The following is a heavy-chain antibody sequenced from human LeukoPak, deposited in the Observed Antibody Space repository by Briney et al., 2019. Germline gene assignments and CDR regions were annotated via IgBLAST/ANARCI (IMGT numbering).Heavy chain of an antibody. Sequence: SETLSLARTVSGGSISSSSYCWGWIRRPPGKGLEWIGSIYYSGSTYYNPSLKSPVTISVDTSTNQFSLKMSSVTAADTAVYYCARSPSNIAVAGRDAFDIWGQGTMVTVSS. CDR3: ARSPSNIAVAGRDAFDI. D-gene: IGHD6-19*01. CDR1: GGSISSSSYC. CDR2: IYYSGST. V-gene: IGHV4-39*01. J-gene: IGHJ3*02.